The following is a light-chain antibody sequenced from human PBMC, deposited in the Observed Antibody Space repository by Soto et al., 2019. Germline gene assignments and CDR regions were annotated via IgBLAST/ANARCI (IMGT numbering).Light chain of an antibody. CDR2: LEGSGTY. CDR3: ETWDTNTV. CDR1: SGHSGYI. V-gene: IGLV4-60*03. J-gene: IGLJ2*01. Sequence: QLVLTQSSSASASLGSSVKLTCTLSSGHSGYIIAWHQQQPGKAPRYLMKLEGSGTYNKGSGVPDRFSGSNSGADRYLIISNLQSEDEADYYCETWDTNTVFGGGTKLTVL.